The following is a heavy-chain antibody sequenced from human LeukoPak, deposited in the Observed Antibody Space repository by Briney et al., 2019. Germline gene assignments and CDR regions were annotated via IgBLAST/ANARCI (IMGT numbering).Heavy chain of an antibody. CDR3: ARAGTYYDYAWGPPHWLDP. CDR2: IYYSGST. Sequence: PSETLSLTCTVSGGSISSYYWSWIRQPPGKGLEWIGYIYYSGSTNYNPSLKSRVTISVDTSKNQFSLKLSSVTAADTAVYYCARAGTYYDYAWGPPHWLDPWGQGTLVTVSS. D-gene: IGHD3-16*01. V-gene: IGHV4-59*01. CDR1: GGSISSYY. J-gene: IGHJ5*02.